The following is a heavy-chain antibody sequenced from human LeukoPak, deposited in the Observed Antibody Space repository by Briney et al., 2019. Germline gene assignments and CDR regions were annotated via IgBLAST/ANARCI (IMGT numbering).Heavy chain of an antibody. Sequence: GRSLRLSCAASGFTFSSYAMHWVRQAPGKGLELVSVISYDGSNKYYADSVKGRFTISRDNSKNTLYLQMNSLRAEDTAVYYCARERLDSSGYYYGYFQHWGQGTLVTVSS. CDR3: ARERLDSSGYYYGYFQH. V-gene: IGHV3-30-3*01. CDR1: GFTFSSYA. J-gene: IGHJ1*01. D-gene: IGHD3-22*01. CDR2: ISYDGSNK.